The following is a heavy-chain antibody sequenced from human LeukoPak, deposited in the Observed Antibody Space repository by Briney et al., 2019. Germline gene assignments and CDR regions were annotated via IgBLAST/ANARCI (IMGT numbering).Heavy chain of an antibody. J-gene: IGHJ5*02. Sequence: GASVKVSCKASGYTFTSYGISWVRQAPRQGLEWMGRINPNSGDTDYAQNFQGRVTMTRDTSISTAYMELTNLRSDDTAVYYCARGYCSGGTCYLVEKWFDPWGQGTLVTVSS. CDR3: ARGYCSGGTCYLVEKWFDP. CDR2: INPNSGDT. D-gene: IGHD2-15*01. CDR1: GYTFTSYG. V-gene: IGHV1-2*06.